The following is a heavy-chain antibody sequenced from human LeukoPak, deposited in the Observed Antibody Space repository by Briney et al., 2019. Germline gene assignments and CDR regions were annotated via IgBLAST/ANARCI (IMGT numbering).Heavy chain of an antibody. D-gene: IGHD3-16*01. CDR1: GFIFSNYA. CDR2: ISGSGGNT. J-gene: IGHJ5*02. V-gene: IGHV3-23*01. Sequence: GASLRLSCAASGFIFSNYAMYWVRQAPGKGLEWVSAISGSGGNTYYADSVKGRFTISRDSSKNTLYLQMNSLRAEDTAVYYCAKAGGRQSSRNWFDPWGQGTLVTVSS. CDR3: AKAGGRQSSRNWFDP.